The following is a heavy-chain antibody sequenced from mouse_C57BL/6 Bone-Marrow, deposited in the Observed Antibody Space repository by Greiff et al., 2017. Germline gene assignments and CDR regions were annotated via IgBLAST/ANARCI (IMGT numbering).Heavy chain of an antibody. CDR2: ISDGGSYT. Sequence: DVKLVESGGGLVKPGGSLKLSCAASGFTFSSYAMSWVRQTPEKRLEWVATISDGGSYTYYPDNVTGRFTISRDNAKNNLYLQMSHLKSEDTAMYYCARSTTVGYAMDYWGRGTSVTVSS. J-gene: IGHJ4*01. D-gene: IGHD1-1*01. V-gene: IGHV5-4*03. CDR3: ARSTTVGYAMDY. CDR1: GFTFSSYA.